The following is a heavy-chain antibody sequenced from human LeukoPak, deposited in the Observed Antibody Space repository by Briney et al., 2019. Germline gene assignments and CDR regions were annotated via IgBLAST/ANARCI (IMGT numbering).Heavy chain of an antibody. CDR3: ARGYSGSYPGWFDP. D-gene: IGHD1-26*01. CDR2: IYDSGST. Sequence: SETLSLTCTVTGGYISSYYWSWIRQPPGKGLEFIGYIYDSGSTNYNPSLKSRVTTSVDTSKNQFSLKLSSVTAADTAVYYCARGYSGSYPGWFDPWGQGTLVTVSS. J-gene: IGHJ5*02. V-gene: IGHV4-59*12. CDR1: GGYISSYY.